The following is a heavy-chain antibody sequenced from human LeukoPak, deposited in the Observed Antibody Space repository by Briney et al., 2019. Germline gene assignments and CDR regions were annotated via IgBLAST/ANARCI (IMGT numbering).Heavy chain of an antibody. CDR3: ASDIAARRSGSY. CDR2: IYYSGST. V-gene: IGHV4-59*12. D-gene: IGHD6-6*01. J-gene: IGHJ4*02. CDR1: GGSISSYY. Sequence: PSETLSLTCTVSGGSISSYYWSWIRQPPGKGLEWIGYIYYSGSTYYNPSLKSRVTISVDTSKNQFSLKLSSVTAADTAVYYCASDIAARRSGSYWGQGTLVTVSS.